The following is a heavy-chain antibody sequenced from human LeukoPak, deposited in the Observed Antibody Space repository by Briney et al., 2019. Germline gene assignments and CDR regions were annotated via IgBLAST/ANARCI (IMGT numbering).Heavy chain of an antibody. J-gene: IGHJ6*03. Sequence: GVSLRLSCAASGFTFSNHAMHWVRQAPGNGLEWVAVISYDGSNEYYADSVRGRFTISRDNSKNTLYLQMHSLRAEDTAVCYCARAGAFYYYYMDVWGKGTTVTVSS. CDR1: GFTFSNHA. CDR3: ARAGAFYYYYMDV. CDR2: ISYDGSNE. D-gene: IGHD1-1*01. V-gene: IGHV3-30*11.